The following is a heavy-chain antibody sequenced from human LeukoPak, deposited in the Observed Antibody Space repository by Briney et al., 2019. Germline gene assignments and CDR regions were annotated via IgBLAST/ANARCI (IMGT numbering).Heavy chain of an antibody. D-gene: IGHD3-3*01. CDR3: ARAYYDFWSDFDY. CDR2: INPNSGGT. J-gene: IGHJ4*02. Sequence: ASAKVSCKASGYTFTGYYMHWVRQAPGQGLEWMGRINPNSGGTNYAQKFQGRVTMTRDTSISTAYMELSRLRSDDTAVYYCARAYYDFWSDFDYWGQGTLVTVSS. CDR1: GYTFTGYY. V-gene: IGHV1-2*06.